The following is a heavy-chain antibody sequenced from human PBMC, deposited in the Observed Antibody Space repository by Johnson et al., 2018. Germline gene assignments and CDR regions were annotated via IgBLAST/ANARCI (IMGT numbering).Heavy chain of an antibody. J-gene: IGHJ4*02. CDR3: ASEIIRGVIRGDC. V-gene: IGHV3-30*03. CDR1: GLTFSRYG. Sequence: VQLLESGGGVVQPGRSXRLSCAASGLTFSRYGFHWVRQAPGKGLEWVAVIQYDGSNKNYADSVKGRFTISRDNSNNPLYLQMNSRRPEDTAVYYSASEIIRGVIRGDCWGQGTLVTVSS. CDR2: IQYDGSNK. D-gene: IGHD3-10*01.